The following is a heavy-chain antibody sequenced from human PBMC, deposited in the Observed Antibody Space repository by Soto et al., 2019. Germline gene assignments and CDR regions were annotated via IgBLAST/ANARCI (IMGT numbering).Heavy chain of an antibody. CDR1: SGSITSSNW. D-gene: IGHD6-19*01. J-gene: IGHJ4*02. Sequence: QVQLQESGPGLVKPSGTLSLTCAISSGSITSSNWWSWVRQPPGRGLEWIGEVYHRGSTNYNPSLKSRVTISVDKSKNQFSLQLSSVTAADTAVYFCASHLTMAGTRGFDYWGQGTLVTVSS. V-gene: IGHV4-4*02. CDR2: VYHRGST. CDR3: ASHLTMAGTRGFDY.